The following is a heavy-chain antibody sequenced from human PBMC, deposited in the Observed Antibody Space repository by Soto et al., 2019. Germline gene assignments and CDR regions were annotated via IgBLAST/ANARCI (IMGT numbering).Heavy chain of an antibody. J-gene: IGHJ4*02. CDR1: GFTFSSYG. Sequence: SLRLSCAASGFTFSSYGMHWVRQAPGKGLEWVAVISYDGSNKYYADSVKGRFTISRDNSKNTLYLQMNSLRAEDTAVYYCAKDYEAIVVVPAATHYWGQGTLVTVSS. V-gene: IGHV3-30*18. D-gene: IGHD2-2*01. CDR3: AKDYEAIVVVPAATHY. CDR2: ISYDGSNK.